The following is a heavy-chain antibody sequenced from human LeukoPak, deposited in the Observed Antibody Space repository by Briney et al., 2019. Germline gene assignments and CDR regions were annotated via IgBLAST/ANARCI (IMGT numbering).Heavy chain of an antibody. CDR2: IFYSVNT. CDR3: ARHRSKWLQSSFDY. D-gene: IGHD5-24*01. Sequence: PSETLSLTCTVSGGSINSSSYYWGWIRQPPGKGLEWIGSIFYSVNTYDNPSRKSRFTISVDTSTNQFSLKLNSVPAEDTAVYYCARHRSKWLQSSFDYWGQGTLVTVSS. J-gene: IGHJ4*02. V-gene: IGHV4-39*01. CDR1: GGSINSSSYY.